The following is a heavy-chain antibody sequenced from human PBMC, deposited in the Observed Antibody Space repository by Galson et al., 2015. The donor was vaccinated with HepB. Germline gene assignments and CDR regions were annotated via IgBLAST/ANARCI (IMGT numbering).Heavy chain of an antibody. CDR3: ARDTELRTPLYYFDY. D-gene: IGHD1-7*01. V-gene: IGHV3-30-3*01. J-gene: IGHJ4*02. CDR2: ISYDGSNK. Sequence: SLRLSCAASGFTFSSYAMHWVRQAPGKGLEWVAVISYDGSNKYYADSVKGRFTISRDNSKNTLYLQMNSLRAEDTAVYYCARDTELRTPLYYFDYWGQGTLVTVSS. CDR1: GFTFSSYA.